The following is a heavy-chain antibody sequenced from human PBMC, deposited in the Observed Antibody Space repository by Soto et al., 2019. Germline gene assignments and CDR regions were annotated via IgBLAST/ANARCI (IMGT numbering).Heavy chain of an antibody. CDR3: ARDEYQLLSSVSWFDS. CDR2: IYHTGNT. V-gene: IGHV4-30-4*01. Sequence: NPSETLSLTCTVSGGSISDDSYWSWIRQTPGKGLEWIGYIYHTGNTYYNPSLRSRVSISVDKSKSQFSLKLISVTAADTAVYFCARDEYQLLSSVSWFDSWGQGTLVTVSS. CDR1: GGSISDDSY. J-gene: IGHJ5*01. D-gene: IGHD2-2*01.